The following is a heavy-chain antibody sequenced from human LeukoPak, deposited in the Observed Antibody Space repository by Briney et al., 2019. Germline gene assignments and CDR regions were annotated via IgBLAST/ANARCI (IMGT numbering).Heavy chain of an antibody. V-gene: IGHV4-38-2*02. CDR1: GYSISSGYY. D-gene: IGHD3-22*01. Sequence: PSETPSLTCTVSGYSISSGYYWGWIRQPPGKGLEWIGSIYHSGSTYYNPSLKSRVTISVDTSKNQFSLKLSSVTAADTAVYYCARVLAYYDSSGYYQSSWGQGTLVTVSS. J-gene: IGHJ5*02. CDR2: IYHSGST. CDR3: ARVLAYYDSSGYYQSS.